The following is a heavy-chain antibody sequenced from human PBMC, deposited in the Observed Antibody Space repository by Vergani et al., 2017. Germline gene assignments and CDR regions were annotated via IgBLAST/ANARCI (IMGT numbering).Heavy chain of an antibody. D-gene: IGHD2-2*01. CDR2: IKQDGSEK. CDR1: GFTFSSYW. CDR3: ARDRQYCSSTSCPTVLDY. Sequence: EVQLVESGGGLVQPGGSLRLSCAASGFTFSSYWMSWVRQAPGKGLEWVANIKQDGSEKYYVDSVKGRFTISRDNAKNSLYLQMNSLRAEDTAVYYCARDRQYCSSTSCPTVLDYWGQGTLVTVSA. J-gene: IGHJ4*02. V-gene: IGHV3-7*03.